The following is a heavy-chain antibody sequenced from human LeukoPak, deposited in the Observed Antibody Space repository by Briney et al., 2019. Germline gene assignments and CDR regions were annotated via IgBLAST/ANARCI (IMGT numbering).Heavy chain of an antibody. CDR2: IFHGGNT. CDR3: ARDWGLSF. D-gene: IGHD3-16*01. V-gene: IGHV4-4*02. CDR1: GGSISSNNW. Sequence: PSETLSLTCAVSGGSISSNNWWSWVRQPPGKGLEWIGEIFHGGNTNYNPSLMSRVTVLVDKSKNQFSLKLSSVTAADTAVYYCARDWGLSFWGQGTLVTVSS. J-gene: IGHJ4*02.